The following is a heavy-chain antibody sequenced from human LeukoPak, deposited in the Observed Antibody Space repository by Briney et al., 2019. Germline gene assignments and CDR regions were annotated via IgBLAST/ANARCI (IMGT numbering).Heavy chain of an antibody. D-gene: IGHD1-14*01. J-gene: IGHJ6*02. Sequence: GGSLRLSCAASGFTFSSYAMSGVRQAPGKGLEWVSAISGSGGSTYYADSVKGRFTISRDNSKNTLYLQMNSLRAEDTAVYYCAKDLTDYYYYGMDVWGQGTTVTVSS. V-gene: IGHV3-23*01. CDR1: GFTFSSYA. CDR3: AKDLTDYYYYGMDV. CDR2: ISGSGGST.